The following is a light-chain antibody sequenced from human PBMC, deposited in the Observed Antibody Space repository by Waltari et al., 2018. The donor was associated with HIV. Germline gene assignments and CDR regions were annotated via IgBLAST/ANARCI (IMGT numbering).Light chain of an antibody. CDR3: MQGLQTSIT. J-gene: IGKJ5*01. CDR1: HNLLHSYGNIY. CDR2: LGS. Sequence: EIVLTQSPPSLPVTPGESASIFCRSSHNLLHSYGNIYLDWYVQKPGQSPQLVIYLGSHRASGVPDRFSGSGSDTNFALTISRVEAEDAGIYYCMQGLQTSITFGRGTRLEIE. V-gene: IGKV2-28*01.